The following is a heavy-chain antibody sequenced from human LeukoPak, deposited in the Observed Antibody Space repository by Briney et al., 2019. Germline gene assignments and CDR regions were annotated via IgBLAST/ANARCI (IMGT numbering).Heavy chain of an antibody. Sequence: GGSLRLSCAASGFTVSSNYMSWVRQAPGKVLEWVSVIYSGGSTYYADSVKGRFTISRDNSKNTLYLQMNSLRAEDTAVYYCARASVRYFDPDAFDIWGQGTMVTVSS. J-gene: IGHJ3*02. V-gene: IGHV3-66*01. CDR1: GFTVSSNY. D-gene: IGHD3-9*01. CDR3: ARASVRYFDPDAFDI. CDR2: IYSGGST.